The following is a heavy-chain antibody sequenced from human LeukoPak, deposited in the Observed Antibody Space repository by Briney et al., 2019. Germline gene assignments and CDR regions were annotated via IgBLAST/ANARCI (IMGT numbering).Heavy chain of an antibody. V-gene: IGHV4-30-4*01. Sequence: SETPSLTCTVSGGSISSGDYYWSWIRQPPGKGLEWIGYIYYSGSTYYIPSLKSRVTISVDTSKNQFSLKLSSVTAADTAVYYCARAGRVGYSRARNNWFDPWGQGTLVTVSS. J-gene: IGHJ5*02. CDR3: ARAGRVGYSRARNNWFDP. D-gene: IGHD1-14*01. CDR1: GGSISSGDYY. CDR2: IYYSGST.